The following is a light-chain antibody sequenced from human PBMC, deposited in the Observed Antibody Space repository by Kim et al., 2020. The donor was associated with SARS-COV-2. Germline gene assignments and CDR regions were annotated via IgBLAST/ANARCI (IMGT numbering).Light chain of an antibody. V-gene: IGLV3-1*01. CDR1: KLGDKY. Sequence: YELTQPPSVSVSPGQTASITCSGDKLGDKYACWYQQKPGQSPVLVIYQDSKRPSGIPERFSGSNYGNTATLTISGTQAMDEADYYCQAWDSSTVVYGGGTQLTVL. CDR2: QDS. J-gene: IGLJ2*01. CDR3: QAWDSSTVV.